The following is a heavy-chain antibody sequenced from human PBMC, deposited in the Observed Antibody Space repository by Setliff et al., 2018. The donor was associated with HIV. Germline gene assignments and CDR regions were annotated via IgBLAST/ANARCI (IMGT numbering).Heavy chain of an antibody. Sequence: SETLSLTCDVSGSYISNSYYWGWVRQPPGEGLEWIGSIYHSGTTYYNPSLKSRVTISVATSKIQFSLKLTSVTAADTALYYCARSKYSSGWYSDHDAFDIWGQGTMVTVSS. CDR1: GSYISNSYY. V-gene: IGHV4-38-2*01. J-gene: IGHJ3*02. CDR2: IYHSGTT. CDR3: ARSKYSSGWYSDHDAFDI. D-gene: IGHD6-19*01.